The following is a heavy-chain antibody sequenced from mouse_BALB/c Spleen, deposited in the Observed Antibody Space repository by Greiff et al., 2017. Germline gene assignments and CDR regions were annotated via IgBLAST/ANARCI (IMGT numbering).Heavy chain of an antibody. CDR2: FYPGSGSI. Sequence: VQLQQSGAELVKPGASVKLSCKASGYTFTEYIIHWVKQRSGQGLEWIGWFYPGSGSIKYNEKFKDKATLTADKSSSTVYMELSRLTSEDSAVYFCARHEDEGELGSWYFDVWGAGTTVTVSS. V-gene: IGHV1-62-2*01. CDR3: ARHEDEGELGSWYFDV. J-gene: IGHJ1*01. CDR1: GYTFTEYI. D-gene: IGHD4-1*01.